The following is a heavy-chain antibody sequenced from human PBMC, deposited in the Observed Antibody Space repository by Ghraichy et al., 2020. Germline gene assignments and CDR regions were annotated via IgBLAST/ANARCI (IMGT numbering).Heavy chain of an antibody. Sequence: GESPNISCAASGFTFSTYWMHWVRQAPGKGLVWVSRINTDGSGTNYADSVKGRFAISRDNAKNTLYLQMNSLGADDTAVYYCASGGDSSYWGQGTLVIVSS. V-gene: IGHV3-74*01. J-gene: IGHJ4*02. D-gene: IGHD3-22*01. CDR2: INTDGSGT. CDR3: ASGGDSSY. CDR1: GFTFSTYW.